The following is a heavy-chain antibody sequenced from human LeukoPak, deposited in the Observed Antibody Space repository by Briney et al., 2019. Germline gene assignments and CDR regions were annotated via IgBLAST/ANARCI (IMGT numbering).Heavy chain of an antibody. Sequence: SETLSLTCTVSGGSISSSSYYWGWIRQPPGKGLEWIGSIYYSGSTYYNPSLKSRVTISVDTSKNQFSLKLSSVTAADTAVYYCARHPYYCSSTSCYRGYWFDPWGQGTLVTASS. J-gene: IGHJ5*02. D-gene: IGHD2-2*01. CDR3: ARHPYYCSSTSCYRGYWFDP. V-gene: IGHV4-39*01. CDR2: IYYSGST. CDR1: GGSISSSSYY.